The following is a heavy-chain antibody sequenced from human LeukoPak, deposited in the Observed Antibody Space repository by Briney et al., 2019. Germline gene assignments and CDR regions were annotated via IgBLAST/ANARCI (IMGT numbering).Heavy chain of an antibody. CDR3: ARAMTTVTPEAFDY. V-gene: IGHV4-61*02. Sequence: SETLSLTCTVSGYSISSGYYWSWIRQPAGKGLEWIGRIYISGSTNYNPSLRSRATISVDTSKNQFSLGLSSVTAADTAVYYCARAMTTVTPEAFDYWGQGTLVTVSS. J-gene: IGHJ4*02. CDR2: IYISGST. D-gene: IGHD4-11*01. CDR1: GYSISSGYY.